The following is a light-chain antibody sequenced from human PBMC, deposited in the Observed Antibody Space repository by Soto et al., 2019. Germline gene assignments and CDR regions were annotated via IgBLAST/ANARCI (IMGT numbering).Light chain of an antibody. CDR1: SSDVGAYDY. Sequence: QSALPQPASVYGSPGQSITISCTGTSSDVGAYDYVSWYQQHPDKAPKLMIYEVSNRPSGVSNRFSGSKSINTATLTISGLQADDEADYYCSSYTSSSTRVFGTGTKVTVL. V-gene: IGLV2-14*03. J-gene: IGLJ1*01. CDR2: EVS. CDR3: SSYTSSSTRV.